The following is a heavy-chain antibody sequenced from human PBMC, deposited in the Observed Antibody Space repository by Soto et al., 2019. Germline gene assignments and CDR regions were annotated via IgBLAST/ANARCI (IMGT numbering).Heavy chain of an antibody. CDR3: AKVGSGEYDFWSGVNWFDP. D-gene: IGHD3-3*01. CDR2: VSGASNTI. Sequence: GGSLRLSCAASGFTFSDYSMNWVRQAPGEGLEWVSYVSGASNTIRYADSVKGRFTISRDNSKNSLYLQMNSLRAEDTAVYYCAKVGSGEYDFWSGVNWFDPWGQGTLVTVS. CDR1: GFTFSDYS. J-gene: IGHJ5*02. V-gene: IGHV3-48*01.